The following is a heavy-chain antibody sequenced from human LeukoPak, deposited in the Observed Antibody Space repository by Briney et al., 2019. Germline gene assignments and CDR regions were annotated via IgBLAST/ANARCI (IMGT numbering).Heavy chain of an antibody. CDR2: INVYNGHT. D-gene: IGHD3-10*01. J-gene: IGHJ4*02. Sequence: ASVKVSCKTSGYIITNYGVSWVRQAPGQGLEWMGWINVYNGHTIYAQEFQGRVTLTTDTSTSTAHMDLRSLRSDDTAVYYCVRDSDHAPDYWGQGTLVTVSS. CDR3: VRDSDHAPDY. V-gene: IGHV1-18*01. CDR1: GYIITNYG.